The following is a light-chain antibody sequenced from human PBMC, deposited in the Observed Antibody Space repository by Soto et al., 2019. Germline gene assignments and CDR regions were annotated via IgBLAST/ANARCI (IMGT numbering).Light chain of an antibody. CDR1: SSNIGSGYD. Sequence: QSVLTQPPSVSGTPGQSVTISCTGSSSNIGSGYDVQWYQQLPGTAPKLLIFGNRNRTSGVPDRFSGSRSGASASLAITGLQADDEADYYCQSYDTRLYYVFGSGTQLTVL. J-gene: IGLJ7*01. CDR3: QSYDTRLYYV. V-gene: IGLV1-40*01. CDR2: GNR.